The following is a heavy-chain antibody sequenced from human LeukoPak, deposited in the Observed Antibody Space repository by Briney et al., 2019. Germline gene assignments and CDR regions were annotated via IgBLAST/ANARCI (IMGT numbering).Heavy chain of an antibody. CDR1: GFTFSSHA. D-gene: IGHD4-17*01. V-gene: IGHV3-23*01. Sequence: GGSLRLSCAPYGFTFSSHAMSWVRQAPGRGLEWVSGISGSGGSTYHEDSVQRLFTISRDNSKNTLYLQRNSLRAEDTAVYYCAKDRDYGGNWGQGNLVTVSS. J-gene: IGHJ4*02. CDR2: ISGSGGST. CDR3: AKDRDYGGN.